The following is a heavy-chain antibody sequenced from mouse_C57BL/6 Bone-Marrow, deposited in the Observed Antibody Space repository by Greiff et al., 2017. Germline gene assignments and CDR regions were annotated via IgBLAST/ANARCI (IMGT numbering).Heavy chain of an antibody. Sequence: EVQLQQSGPELVKPGASVKISCKASGYTFTDYYMNWVKQSHGKSLEWIGDINPNNGGTSYNQKFKGKATLTVDKSSSTAYMELRSLTSEDSAVYYCARRQVPFYDGYPCYAMDYWGQGTSVTVSS. CDR3: ARRQVPFYDGYPCYAMDY. J-gene: IGHJ4*01. D-gene: IGHD2-3*01. CDR1: GYTFTDYY. V-gene: IGHV1-26*01. CDR2: INPNNGGT.